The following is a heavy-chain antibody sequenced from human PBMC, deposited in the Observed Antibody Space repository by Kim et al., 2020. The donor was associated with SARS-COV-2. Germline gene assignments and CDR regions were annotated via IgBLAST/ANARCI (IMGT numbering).Heavy chain of an antibody. CDR2: INAAGAS. CDR1: GVTVSSNY. J-gene: IGHJ4*02. V-gene: IGHV3-66*01. D-gene: IGHD2-8*01. CDR3: ASATYAKGFFDY. Sequence: GGSLRLSCAASGVTVSSNYMSWIRQAPGKGLEWVSLINAAGASFNADSVTGRFTISRDTSKNTVDLQMNGLRAEDTGTYYCASATYAKGFFDYWGQGTLV.